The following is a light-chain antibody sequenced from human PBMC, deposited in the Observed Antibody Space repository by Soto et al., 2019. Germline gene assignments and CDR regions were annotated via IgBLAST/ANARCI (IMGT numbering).Light chain of an antibody. CDR3: QSYDDSLSVHYV. J-gene: IGLJ1*01. V-gene: IGLV1-40*01. CDR2: GNT. Sequence: QSVLTQPPSVSGAPGQRVTISCTGSSSNIGSTYDVQWYQQLPGTAPKLLIHGNTNRPSGVPDRFSGSKSGTSASLAITGLQADDEADYYGQSYDDSLSVHYVFGTGTQLTVL. CDR1: SSNIGSTYD.